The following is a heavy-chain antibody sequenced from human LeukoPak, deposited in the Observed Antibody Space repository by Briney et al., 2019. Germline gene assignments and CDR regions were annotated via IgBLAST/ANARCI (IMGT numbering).Heavy chain of an antibody. CDR3: ASLAHYDILTGYYYYMDV. D-gene: IGHD3-9*01. V-gene: IGHV4-4*07. CDR2: IYTSGST. CDR1: GGSIRSYY. Sequence: KPSETLSLTCTVSGGSIRSYYWSWIRQPAGKGLEWIGRIYTSGSTNYNPSLKSRVTISVDTSKNQFSLKLSSVTAADTAVYYCASLAHYDILTGYYYYMDVWGKGTTVTVSS. J-gene: IGHJ6*03.